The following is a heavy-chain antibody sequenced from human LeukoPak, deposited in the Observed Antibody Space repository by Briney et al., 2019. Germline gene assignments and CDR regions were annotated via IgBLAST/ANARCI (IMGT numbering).Heavy chain of an antibody. D-gene: IGHD5-18*01. V-gene: IGHV3-7*03. Sequence: GGSLRLSCEGSAFIFSGHWMNWVRQTPGKGLEWVASIKEDGSVRQYVDSVKGRFSISRDNTKGSLFLQLNSLRAEDTAVYYCARSGSDTARGIVYYYYGMDVWGQGTTVTASS. CDR1: AFIFSGHW. J-gene: IGHJ6*02. CDR2: IKEDGSVR. CDR3: ARSGSDTARGIVYYYYGMDV.